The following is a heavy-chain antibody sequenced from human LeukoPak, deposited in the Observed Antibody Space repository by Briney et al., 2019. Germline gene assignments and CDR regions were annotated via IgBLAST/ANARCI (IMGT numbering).Heavy chain of an antibody. CDR2: SCRDGAT. CDR3: ANLEITMIRGP. D-gene: IGHD3-10*01. Sequence: PGGSLRLSCAASGFTFSRYTMSWVRQAPGKGLEWVSGSCRDGATYYVDSVKGRFIISRDDSKNTVYLQMNSLRADDTAVYYCANLEITMIRGPWGQGTLVTVFS. CDR1: GFTFSRYT. J-gene: IGHJ5*02. V-gene: IGHV3-23*01.